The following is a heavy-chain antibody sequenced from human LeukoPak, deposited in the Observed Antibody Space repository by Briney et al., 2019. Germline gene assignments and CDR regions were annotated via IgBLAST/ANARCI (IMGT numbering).Heavy chain of an antibody. D-gene: IGHD3-9*01. CDR3: ARDPLRYFDWSSLRAYFDY. CDR2: ISYDGSNK. Sequence: GGSLRLSCAASGFTFSSYAMHWVRQAPGKGLEWVAVISYDGSNKYYADSVKGRFTISRGNSKNTLYLQMNSLRAEDTAVYYCARDPLRYFDWSSLRAYFDYWGQGTLVTVSS. J-gene: IGHJ4*02. CDR1: GFTFSSYA. V-gene: IGHV3-30*04.